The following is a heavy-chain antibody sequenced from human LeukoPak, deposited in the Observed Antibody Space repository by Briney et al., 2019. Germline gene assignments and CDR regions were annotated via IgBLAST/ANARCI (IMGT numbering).Heavy chain of an antibody. CDR3: ANTVAGTRYYFDY. J-gene: IGHJ4*02. V-gene: IGHV1-69*06. CDR1: GGTFSSYA. Sequence: SVKVSCKASGGTFSSYAIIWVRQAPGQGLEWMGGIIPIFGTANYAQKFQGRVTITADKSTSTAYMELSSLRSEDTAVYYCANTVAGTRYYFDYWGQGTLVTVSS. CDR2: IIPIFGTA. D-gene: IGHD6-19*01.